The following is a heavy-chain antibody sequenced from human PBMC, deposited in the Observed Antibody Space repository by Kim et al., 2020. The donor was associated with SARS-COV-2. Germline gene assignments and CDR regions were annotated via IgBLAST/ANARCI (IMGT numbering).Heavy chain of an antibody. CDR2: ISGSGGST. J-gene: IGHJ4*02. CDR1: GFTFSSYA. CDR3: ARPIGIQLWLPGGY. D-gene: IGHD5-18*01. V-gene: IGHV3-23*01. Sequence: GGSLRLSCAASGFTFSSYAMSWVRQAPGKGLEWVSAISGSGGSTYYADSVKGRFTISRDNSKNTLYLQMNSLRAEDTAVYYCARPIGIQLWLPGGYWGQGTLVTVSS.